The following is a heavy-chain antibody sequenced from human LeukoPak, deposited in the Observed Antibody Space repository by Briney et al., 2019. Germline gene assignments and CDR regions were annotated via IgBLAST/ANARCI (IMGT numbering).Heavy chain of an antibody. D-gene: IGHD2-8*01. CDR2: IYYSGST. Sequence: SETLSLTCTVSGGSVSSDSYYWIWLRQPPGKGLEWLGYIYYSGSTNYNPSLKSRVTISVDTSKNQFSLKLSSVTAADTAVYYCARGTVLIVYDGLSNWFDPWGQGTLVTVSS. CDR3: ARGTVLIVYDGLSNWFDP. CDR1: GGSVSSDSYY. V-gene: IGHV4-61*01. J-gene: IGHJ5*02.